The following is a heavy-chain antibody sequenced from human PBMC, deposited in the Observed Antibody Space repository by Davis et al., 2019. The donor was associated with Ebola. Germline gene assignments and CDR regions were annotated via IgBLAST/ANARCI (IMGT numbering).Heavy chain of an antibody. D-gene: IGHD3-10*01. CDR2: INSDGSST. CDR1: GFTFSSYA. V-gene: IGHV3-74*01. Sequence: HTGGSLRLSCAASGFTFSSYAMSWVRQAPGKGLVWVSRINSDGSSTSYADSVKGRFTISRDNAENTLYLQMNSLRAEDTAVYYCARVREYYGSGSYSEFDYWGQGALVTVSS. J-gene: IGHJ4*02. CDR3: ARVREYYGSGSYSEFDY.